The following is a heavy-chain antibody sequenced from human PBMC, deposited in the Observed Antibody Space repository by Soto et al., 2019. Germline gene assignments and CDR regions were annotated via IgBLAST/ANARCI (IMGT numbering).Heavy chain of an antibody. CDR3: ARERGDYIWGSYRYISDY. CDR2: INHSGST. Sequence: QVQLQQWGAGLLKPSETLSLTCAVYGGSFSGYYWSWIRQPPGKGLEWIGEINHSGSTNYNPSLKSRVTISVDTSKNKFYRKLSSVTAADTAVYYCARERGDYIWGSYRYISDYWGQGTLVTVSS. CDR1: GGSFSGYY. V-gene: IGHV4-34*01. D-gene: IGHD3-16*02. J-gene: IGHJ4*02.